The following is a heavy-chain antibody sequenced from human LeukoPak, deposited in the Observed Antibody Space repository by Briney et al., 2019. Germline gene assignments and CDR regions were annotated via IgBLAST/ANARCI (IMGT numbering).Heavy chain of an antibody. D-gene: IGHD3-9*01. V-gene: IGHV4-4*07. J-gene: IGHJ4*02. CDR3: AKYIAWYYFDY. CDR1: GGPVSSYY. CDR2: IYTSGST. Sequence: SETLSLTCTVSGGPVSSYYWSWIRQPAGNGLEWIGRIYTSGSTNYNPSLKSRVTMSLDTSKNQFSLRLSSVTAADTAVYYCAKYIAWYYFDYWGQGALVTVSS.